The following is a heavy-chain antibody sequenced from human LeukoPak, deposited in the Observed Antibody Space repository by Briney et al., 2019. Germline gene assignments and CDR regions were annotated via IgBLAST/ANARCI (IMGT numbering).Heavy chain of an antibody. CDR2: IYYSGST. D-gene: IGHD6-19*01. CDR3: ARVSSSGWLGFDY. J-gene: IGHJ4*02. V-gene: IGHV4-59*01. CDR1: GGSFSGYY. Sequence: PSETLSLTCAVYGGSFSGYYWSWIRQPPGKGLEWIGYIYYSGSTNYNPSLKSRVTISVDTSKNQFSLKLSSVTAADTAVYYCARVSSSGWLGFDYWGQGTLVTVSS.